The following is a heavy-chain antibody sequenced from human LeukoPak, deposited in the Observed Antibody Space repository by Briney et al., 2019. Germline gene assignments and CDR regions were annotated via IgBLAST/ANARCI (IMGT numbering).Heavy chain of an antibody. V-gene: IGHV4-39*07. CDR3: ARGHKDTKAGFDY. J-gene: IGHJ4*02. CDR2: INHSGST. CDR1: GGSISITTYY. Sequence: SETLSLTCTVSGGSISITTYYWGWIRQPPGKGLEWIGEINHSGSTNYNPSLKSRVTISVDTSKNQFSLKLSSVTAADTAVYYCARGHKDTKAGFDYWGQGTLVTVSS. D-gene: IGHD2-15*01.